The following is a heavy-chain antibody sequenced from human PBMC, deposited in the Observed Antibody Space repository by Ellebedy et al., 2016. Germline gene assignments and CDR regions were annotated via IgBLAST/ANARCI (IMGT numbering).Heavy chain of an antibody. Sequence: GGSLRLSXPASGFTFSSFWMSWVRQAPGKGLEWVANIKQDGNEKYYVDSVKGRFTISRDNAKNSLYLQMNSLRAEDTAVYYCARDHTVTTFLVHYYGMDVWGQGTTVTVSS. J-gene: IGHJ6*02. D-gene: IGHD4-17*01. CDR1: GFTFSSFW. CDR2: IKQDGNEK. CDR3: ARDHTVTTFLVHYYGMDV. V-gene: IGHV3-7*03.